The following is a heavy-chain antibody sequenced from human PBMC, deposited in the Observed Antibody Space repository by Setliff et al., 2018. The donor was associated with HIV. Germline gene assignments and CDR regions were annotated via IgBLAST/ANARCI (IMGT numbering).Heavy chain of an antibody. CDR3: ARDLTSNSNCFEP. Sequence: KTSETLSLTCSVSGGSLISGGYYWSWIRRHPGKGLEWIGYVYYTGKTYYNPSLESRISMSVDTSKNQFSLKLTSVTAADTAIYYCARDLTSNSNCFEPWGQGTQVTVSS. V-gene: IGHV4-31*03. CDR2: VYYTGKT. J-gene: IGHJ5*02. CDR1: GGSLISGGYY. D-gene: IGHD4-4*01.